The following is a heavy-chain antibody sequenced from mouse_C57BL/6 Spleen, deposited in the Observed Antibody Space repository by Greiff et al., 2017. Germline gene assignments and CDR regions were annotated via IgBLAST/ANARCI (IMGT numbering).Heavy chain of an antibody. D-gene: IGHD2-3*01. J-gene: IGHJ3*01. CDR2: IRNKANGYTP. CDR3: ARYIHDGYYSFAD. CDR1: GFTFTDYY. V-gene: IGHV7-3*01. Sequence: EVQLVESGGGLVQPGGSLSLSCAASGFTFTDYYMSWVRQPPGKALEWLGFIRNKANGYTPEYSASVKGRFTISRDTSQSILYLQMNALRAEDSATDYCARYIHDGYYSFADWGQGTLVTVSA.